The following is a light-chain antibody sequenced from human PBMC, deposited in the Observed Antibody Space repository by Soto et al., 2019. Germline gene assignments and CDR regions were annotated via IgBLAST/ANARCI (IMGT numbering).Light chain of an antibody. Sequence: DIVMTQSPDSLAVSLGERATINCKSSQSVLYSSNNKNYLAWYQQKPGQPPKLLIYWASTRESGVPDRFSGSGSGTEFSLTINSLQPDDFATYYCQQYNSYSYTFGQGTKLEIK. CDR1: QSVLYSSNNKNY. CDR2: WAS. J-gene: IGKJ2*01. V-gene: IGKV4-1*01. CDR3: QQYNSYSYT.